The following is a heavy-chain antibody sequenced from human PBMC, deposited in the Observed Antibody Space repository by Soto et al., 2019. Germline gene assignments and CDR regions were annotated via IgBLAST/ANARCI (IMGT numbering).Heavy chain of an antibody. CDR3: ASPINRSGSFGMDV. CDR1: GFTFTSYG. V-gene: IGHV3-33*01. J-gene: IGHJ6*01. Sequence: GVSLRLSCAASGFTFTSYGIHLLLQAPGKGLEWVAVIWYAGSNNYREDSVKGRFTNSRDNSKNTLYLQMNRLSDEVMAVYYCASPINRSGSFGMDVWGQGTMVSV. D-gene: IGHD3-22*01. CDR2: IWYAGSNN.